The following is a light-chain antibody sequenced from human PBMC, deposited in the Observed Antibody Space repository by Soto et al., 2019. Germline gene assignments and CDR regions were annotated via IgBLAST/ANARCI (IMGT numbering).Light chain of an antibody. J-gene: IGKJ3*01. CDR2: SAS. Sequence: EIVMTQSPATLSVSPGERATLSCRASQSVSSNLAWYQQKPGQAPRILIYSASTRATGIPARFSGNGSGTEFTLTISSLQSEDFAVYYCQQYNNWFTFGPGTKV. V-gene: IGKV3-15*01. CDR3: QQYNNWFT. CDR1: QSVSSN.